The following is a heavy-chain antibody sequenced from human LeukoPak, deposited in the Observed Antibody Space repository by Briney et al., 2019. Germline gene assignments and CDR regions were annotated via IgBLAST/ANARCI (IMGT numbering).Heavy chain of an antibody. Sequence: GGSLRLSCGASGFTFSSYAMSWVRQAPGKGLVWVSSISGGGGTTPYADSVKGRFTISRDNTKNTLSLQMNSLRAEDTAVYYCAKVSLRWLVLSPFDYWGQGTLVTVSS. D-gene: IGHD6-19*01. CDR2: ISGGGGTT. J-gene: IGHJ4*02. CDR3: AKVSLRWLVLSPFDY. CDR1: GFTFSSYA. V-gene: IGHV3-23*01.